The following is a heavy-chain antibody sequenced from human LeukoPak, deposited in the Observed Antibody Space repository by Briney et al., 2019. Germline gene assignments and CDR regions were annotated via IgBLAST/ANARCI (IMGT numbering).Heavy chain of an antibody. J-gene: IGHJ3*02. D-gene: IGHD3-9*01. V-gene: IGHV4-61*02. CDR2: IYTSGST. CDR3: ARDLVNRDALDI. CDR1: GGSISSGSYY. Sequence: SEALSLTCTVSGGSISSGSYYWSWIRQPAGKGLEWIGRIYTSGSTNYNPSLKSRVTISLDTSKNQFSLKLNSVTAADTAVYYCARDLVNRDALDIWGQGTMVTVSS.